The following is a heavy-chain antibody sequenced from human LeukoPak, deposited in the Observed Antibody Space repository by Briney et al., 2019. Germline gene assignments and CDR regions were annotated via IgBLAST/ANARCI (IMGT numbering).Heavy chain of an antibody. D-gene: IGHD3-22*01. CDR1: GGAISSGDYY. V-gene: IGHV4-30-4*01. CDR3: ARSSVLSYYFDY. CDR2: IYYSGST. J-gene: IGHJ4*02. Sequence: PSETLSLTCTVSGGAISSGDYYWSWIRQPPGKGLEWIGYIYYSGSTYYNPSLKSRVTISVDTSKNQFSLKLSSVTAAATAVYYCARSSVLSYYFDYWGQGTLVTVSS.